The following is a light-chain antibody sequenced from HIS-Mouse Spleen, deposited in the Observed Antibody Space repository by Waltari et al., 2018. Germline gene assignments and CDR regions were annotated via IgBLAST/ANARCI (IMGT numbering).Light chain of an antibody. J-gene: IGLJ2*01. CDR1: NIGSKS. V-gene: IGLV3-21*03. Sequence: SYVLTQPPSVSVAPGKTARITCGGNNIGSKSVHWYQQKPGQAPVLVVYHDSDRPSGIPERFSGSNSGNTATLTISRVEAGDEADYYGQVWDSSSDHVVFGGGTKLTVL. CDR2: HDS. CDR3: QVWDSSSDHVV.